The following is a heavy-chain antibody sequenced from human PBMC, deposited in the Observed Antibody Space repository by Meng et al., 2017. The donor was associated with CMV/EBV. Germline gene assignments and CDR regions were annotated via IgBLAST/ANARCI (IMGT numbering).Heavy chain of an antibody. CDR3: ARGSKDAFGLRWNWFDP. J-gene: IGHJ5*02. V-gene: IGHV3-11*01. CDR2: ISSSGSTI. Sequence: GESLKISCAASGFTFSDYYMSWIRQAPGKGLEWVSYISSSGSTIYYADSVKGRFNISRDNAKNSLYLQMNSLRAEDTAVYYCARGSKDAFGLRWNWFDPWGQGTLVTVSS. CDR1: GFTFSDYY. D-gene: IGHD4-23*01.